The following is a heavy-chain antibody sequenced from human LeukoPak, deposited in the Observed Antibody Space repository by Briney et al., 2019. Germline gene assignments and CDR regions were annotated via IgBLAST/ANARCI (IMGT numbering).Heavy chain of an antibody. CDR3: ARLRKSGSYYFDY. D-gene: IGHD1-26*01. J-gene: IGHJ4*02. CDR1: GGSISSYY. CDR2: IYYSGST. Sequence: SETLPLTCTVSGGSISSYYWSWIRQPPGKGLEWIGYIYYSGSTNYNPSLKSRVTISVDTSKNQFSLKLSSVTAADTAVYYCARLRKSGSYYFDYWGQGTLVTVSS. V-gene: IGHV4-59*08.